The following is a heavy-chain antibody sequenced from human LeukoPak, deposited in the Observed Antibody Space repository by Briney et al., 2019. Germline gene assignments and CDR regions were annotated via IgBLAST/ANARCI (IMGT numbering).Heavy chain of an antibody. D-gene: IGHD3-10*01. CDR3: AADYYGSGTFDY. J-gene: IGHJ4*02. V-gene: IGHV4-4*07. CDR1: GGSFSSYY. CDR2: IYISGST. Sequence: SETLSLTCTVSGGSFSSYYWSWIRQPAGKGLEWIGRIYISGSTNYNPSLKSRVTMSVDTSKNQFSLKLSSVTAADTAVYYCAADYYGSGTFDYWGQGTLVTVSS.